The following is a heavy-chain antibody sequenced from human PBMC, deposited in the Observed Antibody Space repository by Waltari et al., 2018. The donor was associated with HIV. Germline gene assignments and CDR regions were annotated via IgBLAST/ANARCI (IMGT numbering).Heavy chain of an antibody. V-gene: IGHV4-39*01. D-gene: IGHD6-13*01. CDR3: ARHNSADYYYGMDV. CDR2: IYYSGST. CDR1: GGSISSSSYY. J-gene: IGHJ6*02. Sequence: QLQLQESGPGLVKPSETLSLTCTVSGGSISSSSYYWGWIRQPPGKGLEWIGSIYYSGSTYYNPSLKSRVTISVDTSKNQFSLKLSSVTAADTAVYYCARHNSADYYYGMDVWGQGTTVTVSS.